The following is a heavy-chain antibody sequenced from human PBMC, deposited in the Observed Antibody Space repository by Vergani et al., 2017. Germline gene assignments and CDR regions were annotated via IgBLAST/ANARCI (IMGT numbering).Heavy chain of an antibody. CDR3: AGGSLYYYDTSGYPGGMDV. CDR1: GGTFSSYV. Sequence: QVQLVQSGAEVKKPGSSVKVSCKASGGTFSSYVISWVRQAPGQGLEWMGGIIPIFGTANYAQKFQGRVTITADESTSTAYLGLSSLRSEDTAVYYCAGGSLYYYDTSGYPGGMDVWGQGTTVTVSS. J-gene: IGHJ6*02. V-gene: IGHV1-69*12. D-gene: IGHD3-22*01. CDR2: IIPIFGTA.